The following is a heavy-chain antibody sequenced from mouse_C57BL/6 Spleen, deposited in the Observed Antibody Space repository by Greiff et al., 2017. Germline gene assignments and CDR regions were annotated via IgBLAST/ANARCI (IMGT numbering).Heavy chain of an antibody. V-gene: IGHV5-4*01. D-gene: IGHD1-1*01. Sequence: EVQLVESGGGLVKPGGSLKLSCAASGFTFSSYAMSWVRQTPEKRLEWVATISDGGSYTYYPDNVKGRFTISRDNAKNNLYLQMSQLKSEDTAMYYCARAHYYGSSPLDYWGQGTTLTVSS. CDR2: ISDGGSYT. J-gene: IGHJ2*01. CDR3: ARAHYYGSSPLDY. CDR1: GFTFSSYA.